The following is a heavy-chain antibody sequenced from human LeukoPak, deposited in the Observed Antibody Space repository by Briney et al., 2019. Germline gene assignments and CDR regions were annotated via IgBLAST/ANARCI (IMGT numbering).Heavy chain of an antibody. CDR3: AREGGFYRPLDY. V-gene: IGHV4-4*02. J-gene: IGHJ4*02. D-gene: IGHD3-3*01. CDR2: VHLDGRT. CDR1: GGSVINTNW. Sequence: SETLPLTCGVSGGSVINTNWWTWVRQPPGKGLEWIGEVHLDGRTNYNPSLESRLTMSVDVSENQVSLKLTSVTAADTAVYYCAREGGFYRPLDYSGQGTLVTVSS.